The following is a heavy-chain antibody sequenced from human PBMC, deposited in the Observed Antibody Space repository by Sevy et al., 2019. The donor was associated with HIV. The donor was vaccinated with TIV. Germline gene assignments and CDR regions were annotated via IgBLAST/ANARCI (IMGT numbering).Heavy chain of an antibody. Sequence: GGSLRLSCAASGFTFSSYAMSWVRQAPGKGLEWVSAISGSGGSTYYADSVKGRFTISRDNSKNTPYLQMNSLRAEDTAVYYCARGGMSSSKGYYYYYMDVWGKGTTVTVSS. J-gene: IGHJ6*03. D-gene: IGHD6-6*01. CDR3: ARGGMSSSKGYYYYYMDV. CDR1: GFTFSSYA. V-gene: IGHV3-23*01. CDR2: ISGSGGST.